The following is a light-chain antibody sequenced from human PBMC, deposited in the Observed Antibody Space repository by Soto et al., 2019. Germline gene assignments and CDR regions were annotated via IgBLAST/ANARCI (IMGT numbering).Light chain of an antibody. V-gene: IGKV1-39*01. Sequence: DIQMTQSPSSLSSSLGDRVTITCRASQSISSYLNWYQQKPGKAPKLLIYAASSLQSGVPSRFSGSGSGTDFTLTISSLQPEDFATYYCQQSYSTITFGQGTRLEI. CDR1: QSISSY. J-gene: IGKJ5*01. CDR3: QQSYSTIT. CDR2: AAS.